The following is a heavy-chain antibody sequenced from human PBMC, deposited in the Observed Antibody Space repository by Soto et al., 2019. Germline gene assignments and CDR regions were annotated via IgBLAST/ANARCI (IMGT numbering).Heavy chain of an antibody. V-gene: IGHV4-59*01. Sequence: QVQLQESGPGLVKPSETLSLTCTVSGGSISSYYWSWIRQPPGKGLEWIGYIYYSGSTNYNPSLKSRVTISVDTSKKQFSLKLSSVTAADTAVYYCARDRGIAAAGYYYYYGMDVWGQGTTVTVSS. CDR3: ARDRGIAAAGYYYYYGMDV. D-gene: IGHD6-13*01. CDR1: GGSISSYY. J-gene: IGHJ6*02. CDR2: IYYSGST.